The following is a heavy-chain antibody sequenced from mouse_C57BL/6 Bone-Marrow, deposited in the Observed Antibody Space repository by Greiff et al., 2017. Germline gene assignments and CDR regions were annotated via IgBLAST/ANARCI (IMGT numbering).Heavy chain of an antibody. D-gene: IGHD2-5*01. CDR1: GYTFTSYW. CDR2: IDPSDSYT. V-gene: IGHV1-59*01. Sequence: VQLQQPGAELVRPGTSVKLSCKASGYTFTSYWMHWVKQRPGQGLEWIGVIDPSDSYTNYNQKFKGKATLTVDTSSSTAYMQLSSLTSEDSAVYYCARKVYYSNYGFAYWGQGTLVTVSA. J-gene: IGHJ3*01. CDR3: ARKVYYSNYGFAY.